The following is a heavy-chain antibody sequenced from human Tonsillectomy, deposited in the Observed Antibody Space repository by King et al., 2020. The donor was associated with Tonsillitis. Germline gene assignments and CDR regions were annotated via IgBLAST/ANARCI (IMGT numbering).Heavy chain of an antibody. D-gene: IGHD1-26*01. CDR3: TREGWGASTLQN. CDR2: IRSKADSYAT. J-gene: IGHJ4*02. CDR1: GFTFRGSA. Sequence: VQLVGSGGGLVQPGGSLKLSCAASGFTFRGSAMHWVRQASEPGQEWGGRIRSKADSYATVYAASVKGRFTIYRDDSKHTAYLQMNSLKTDDTAVYYCTREGWGASTLQNWGQGTPVTVSS. V-gene: IGHV3-73*01.